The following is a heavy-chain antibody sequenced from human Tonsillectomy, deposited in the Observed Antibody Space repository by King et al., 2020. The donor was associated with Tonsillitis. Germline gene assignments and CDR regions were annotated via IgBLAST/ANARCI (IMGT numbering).Heavy chain of an antibody. CDR3: AKYLLSDLEGYVAYSYYMDV. CDR2: ISGGGSST. V-gene: IGHV3-23*04. Sequence: VQLVESGGGLVQPGGSLRLSCAASGFTFSSYTMSWVRQAPGKGLEWVAAISGGGSSTYYADSVKGRFTISRDNSKTTLYLQMNSLRAEDTAVYYCAKYLLSDLEGYVAYSYYMDVWGKGTTVTVSS. D-gene: IGHD5-12*01. CDR1: GFTFSSYT. J-gene: IGHJ6*03.